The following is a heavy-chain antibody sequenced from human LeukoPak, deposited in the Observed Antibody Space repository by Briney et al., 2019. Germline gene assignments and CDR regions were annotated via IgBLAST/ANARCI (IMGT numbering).Heavy chain of an antibody. J-gene: IGHJ6*02. V-gene: IGHV4-30-2*01. CDR2: IYHSTST. Sequence: RASETLSLTCAVSGGSISSGGYSWSWIRQPPGKGLEWIGYIYHSTSTYYNPSLKIRVTISVDRSKNQLSLKLSSVTAADTAVYYCARSPDYYDSSGLMDVWGQGTTVTVSS. D-gene: IGHD3-22*01. CDR3: ARSPDYYDSSGLMDV. CDR1: GGSISSGGYS.